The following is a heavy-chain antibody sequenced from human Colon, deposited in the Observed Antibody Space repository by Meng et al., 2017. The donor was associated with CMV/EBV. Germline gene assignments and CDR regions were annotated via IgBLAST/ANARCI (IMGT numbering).Heavy chain of an antibody. D-gene: IGHD3-3*01. CDR2: INHSGST. Sequence: SETLSLTCAVYGGSFSGYYWSWIRQPPGKGLEWIGEINHSGSTNYNPSLKSRVTISVDTSKNQFSLKLSSVTAADTAVYYCARVEFWSGYPHYYYYGMDAWGQGTTVTVSS. CDR1: GGSFSGYY. V-gene: IGHV4-34*01. CDR3: ARVEFWSGYPHYYYYGMDA. J-gene: IGHJ6*02.